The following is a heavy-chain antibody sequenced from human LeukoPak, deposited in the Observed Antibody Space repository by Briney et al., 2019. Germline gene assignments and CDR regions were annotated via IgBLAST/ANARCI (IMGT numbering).Heavy chain of an antibody. D-gene: IGHD3-22*01. CDR2: IGSSG. J-gene: IGHJ4*02. CDR1: GFTFSDYY. Sequence: GGSLRLSCAASGFTFSDYYMSRIRQAPGKGLEWVSYIGSSGYCADSVKGRFTISRDNAKNSLYLQMNSLRAEDTAVYYCARYYYNSSGYYYFDYWGQGTLVTVSS. V-gene: IGHV3-11*01. CDR3: ARYYYNSSGYYYFDY.